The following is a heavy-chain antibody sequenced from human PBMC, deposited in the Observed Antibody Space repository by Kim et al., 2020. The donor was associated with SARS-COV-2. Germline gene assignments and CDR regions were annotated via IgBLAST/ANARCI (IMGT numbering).Heavy chain of an antibody. J-gene: IGHJ4*01. CDR1: GFTVSSNY. Sequence: GGSLRPSCAASGFTVSSNYMSWVRQAPGKGLEWVSSISGGGTTYYTESVKGRFTISRDSSKNTVYLQMDSLKTEDAAVYYCARGGDSAGSRRSPFDFWG. CDR2: ISGGGTT. V-gene: IGHV3-53*01. D-gene: IGHD2-15*01. CDR3: ARGGDSAGSRRSPFDF.